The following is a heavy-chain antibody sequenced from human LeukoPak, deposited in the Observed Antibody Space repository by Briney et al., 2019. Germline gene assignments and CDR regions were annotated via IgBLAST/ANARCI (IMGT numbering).Heavy chain of an antibody. CDR3: AHRISITMVRGVSFDY. J-gene: IGHJ4*02. D-gene: IGHD3-10*01. Sequence: SGPTLVKPTQTLTLTCTFAGLSLSTSGVGVAWIRQPPGKALEWLALIYWNDDKRYSPSLKSRLTITKDTSKNQVVLTMTNMDPVDTATYYCAHRISITMVRGVSFDYWGQGTLVTVSS. CDR1: GLSLSTSGVG. V-gene: IGHV2-5*01. CDR2: IYWNDDK.